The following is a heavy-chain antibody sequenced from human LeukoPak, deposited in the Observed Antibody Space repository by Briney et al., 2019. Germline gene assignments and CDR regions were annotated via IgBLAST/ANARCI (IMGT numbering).Heavy chain of an antibody. D-gene: IGHD6-13*01. J-gene: IGHJ4*02. CDR1: GFAFSSYA. CDR2: ISASGGST. CDR3: VNSRYSSSWSFDY. V-gene: IGHV3-23*01. Sequence: PGRSLRLSCAASGFAFSSYAMSWVRQAPGKGLEWVSAISASGGSTYYADSVRGRFTISRDNSMNTLYLQMNSLRAEDTAVYYCVNSRYSSSWSFDYWGQGTLVTVSS.